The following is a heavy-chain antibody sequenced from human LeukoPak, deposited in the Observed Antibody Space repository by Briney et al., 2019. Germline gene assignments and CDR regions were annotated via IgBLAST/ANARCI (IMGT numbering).Heavy chain of an antibody. D-gene: IGHD2-15*01. CDR3: ARVSMVVAATLDY. CDR1: GYTFTSYD. V-gene: IGHV1-2*02. J-gene: IGHJ4*02. CDR2: INPNSGGT. Sequence: ASVKVSCKASGYTFTSYDINWVRQAPGQGLEWMGWINPNSGGTNYAQKFQGRVTMTRDTSISTAYMELSRLRSDDTAVYYCARVSMVVAATLDYWGQGTLVTVSS.